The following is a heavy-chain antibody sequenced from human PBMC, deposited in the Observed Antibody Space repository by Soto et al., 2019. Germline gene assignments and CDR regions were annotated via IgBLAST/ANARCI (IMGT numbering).Heavy chain of an antibody. CDR1: GFTFSNYA. CDR2: ISGRGGST. J-gene: IGHJ6*02. Sequence: EVQLLESGGGLVQPGGSLRLSCAASGFTFSNYALSWVRQAPGKGLEWVSGISGRGGSTYYADSVDGRFTISRDNSKHTLYIKMNSLRAEDTAVYYCAKVVRPTMVWDGLDVWGQGTTVIVSS. CDR3: AKVVRPTMVWDGLDV. V-gene: IGHV3-23*01. D-gene: IGHD3-10*01.